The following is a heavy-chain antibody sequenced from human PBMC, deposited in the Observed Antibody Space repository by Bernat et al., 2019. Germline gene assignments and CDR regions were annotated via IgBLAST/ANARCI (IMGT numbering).Heavy chain of an antibody. CDR2: IYYSGST. D-gene: IGHD3-22*01. V-gene: IGHV4-39*01. Sequence: QLQLQESGPGLVKPSETLSLTCTVSGGSISSSSYYWGWIRQPPGKGLEWIGSIYYSGSTYYNPSLKSRVTISVDTSKNQFSLKLSSVTAADTAVYYCASHMLVVVYVDYWGQGTLVTVSS. CDR1: GGSISSSSYY. J-gene: IGHJ4*02. CDR3: ASHMLVVVYVDY.